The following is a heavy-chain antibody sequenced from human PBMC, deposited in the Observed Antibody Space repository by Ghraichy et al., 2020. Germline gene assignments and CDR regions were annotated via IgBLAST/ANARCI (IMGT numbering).Heavy chain of an antibody. Sequence: GESLNISCSASGFTFSSYAMHWVRQAPGKGLEYVSAISSNGGSTYYADSVKGRFTISRDNSKNTLYLQMSSLRAEDTAVYYCVKGSVVAATPLYFDYWGQGTLVTVSS. CDR3: VKGSVVAATPLYFDY. CDR2: ISSNGGST. CDR1: GFTFSSYA. J-gene: IGHJ4*02. V-gene: IGHV3-64D*06. D-gene: IGHD2-15*01.